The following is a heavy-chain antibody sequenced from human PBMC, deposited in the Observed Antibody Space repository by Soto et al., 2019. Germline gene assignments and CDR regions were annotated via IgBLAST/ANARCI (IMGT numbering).Heavy chain of an antibody. CDR1: GLSSRSHA. CDR3: AKPQGVATIKSNFDY. J-gene: IGHJ4*02. D-gene: IGHD5-12*01. V-gene: IGHV3-23*01. Sequence: EVQLLESGGGLVRPGGSLRISCVVSGLSSRSHAMYWVRQALGRGLEWVAGISGGRYTAYYPDSVRGRFTISRDNSKNTVYLQIDNLRANATAVYYCAKPQGVATIKSNFDYWGQGTLVTVAS. CDR2: ISGGRYTA.